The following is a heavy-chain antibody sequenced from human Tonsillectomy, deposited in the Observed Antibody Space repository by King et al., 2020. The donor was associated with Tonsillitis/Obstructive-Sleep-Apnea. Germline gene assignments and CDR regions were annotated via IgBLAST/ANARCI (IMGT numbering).Heavy chain of an antibody. V-gene: IGHV3-23*04. J-gene: IGHJ1*01. D-gene: IGHD3-3*01. CDR2: ISGSGGST. Sequence: EVQLVESGGGLVQPGGSLRLSCAASGFTFSSYAMSWVRQAPGKGLEWVSAISGSGGSTYYADSVKGRFTISRDNSKNTLYLQMNSLRAEDTAVYYCAKDSDPGDEFLEGLLGYFQHWGQGTLVTVSS. CDR3: AKDSDPGDEFLEGLLGYFQH. CDR1: GFTFSSYA.